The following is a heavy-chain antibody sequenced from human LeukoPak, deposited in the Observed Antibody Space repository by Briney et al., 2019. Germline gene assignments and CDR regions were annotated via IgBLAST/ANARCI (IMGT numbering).Heavy chain of an antibody. CDR1: GGSISSSSYY. CDR2: IYYSGST. J-gene: IGHJ4*02. V-gene: IGHV4-39*01. CDR3: AGEGYGGELVPIDY. Sequence: SETLSLTCTVSGGSISSSSYYWGWIRQPPGKGLEWIGSIYYSGSTYYNPSLKSRVTISVDTSKNQFSLKLSSVTAADTAVYYCAGEGYGGELVPIDYWGQGTLVTVSS. D-gene: IGHD1-26*01.